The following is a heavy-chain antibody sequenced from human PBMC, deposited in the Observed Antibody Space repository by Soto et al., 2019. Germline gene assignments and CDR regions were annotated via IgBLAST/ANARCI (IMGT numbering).Heavy chain of an antibody. J-gene: IGHJ3*02. CDR2: ISFHGSNK. CDR1: GFLFNNYA. CDR3: ARDDAFDM. Sequence: QVQLVESGGGVVQPGRSLRLSCAASGFLFNNYAMHWVRQAPGKGLEWVTSISFHGSNKHYADFVKGRFTISRDNSKNTLYLQMNSMSTEDTAVYYCARDDAFDMWGQGTMVTVS. V-gene: IGHV3-30-3*01.